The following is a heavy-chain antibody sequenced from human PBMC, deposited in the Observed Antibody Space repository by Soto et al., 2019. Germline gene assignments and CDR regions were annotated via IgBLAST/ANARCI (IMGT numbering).Heavy chain of an antibody. CDR1: GFTFDDYA. Sequence: GGSLRLSCAASGFTFDDYAMHWVRQAPGKGLEWVSGISWNSGSIGYADSVKGRFTISRDNAKNSLYLQMNSLRAEDTALYYCATFLRLGELASPYYFDYWGQGTLVTVSS. J-gene: IGHJ4*02. CDR3: ATFLRLGELASPYYFDY. D-gene: IGHD3-16*01. V-gene: IGHV3-9*01. CDR2: ISWNSGSI.